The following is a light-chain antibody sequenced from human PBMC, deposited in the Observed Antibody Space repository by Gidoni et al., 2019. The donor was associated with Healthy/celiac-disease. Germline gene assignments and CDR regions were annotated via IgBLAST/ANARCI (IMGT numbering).Light chain of an antibody. CDR1: SANSGSNT. J-gene: IGLJ1*01. CDR2: SNN. Sequence: QSVLTQPHSASGPPGPRVPISCSGSSANSGSNTVNWYQQPPGPAPKLLIYSNNPRPSGVPDRFSGSKSGTSASLAISGLQSEDEADYYCAAWDDSLNGYVFGTGTKVTVL. CDR3: AAWDDSLNGYV. V-gene: IGLV1-44*01.